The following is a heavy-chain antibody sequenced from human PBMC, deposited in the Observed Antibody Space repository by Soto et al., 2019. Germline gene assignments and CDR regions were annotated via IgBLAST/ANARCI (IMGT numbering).Heavy chain of an antibody. V-gene: IGHV1-18*04. J-gene: IGHJ6*02. CDR1: GYTFTSYG. CDR2: ISAYNGNT. D-gene: IGHD5-12*01. CDR3: ARVGGYSGYDSYYYYGMDV. Sequence: QVQLVQSGAEVKKPGASVKVSCKASGYTFTSYGISWVRQAPGQGLEWMGWISAYNGNTNYAQKLQGRVTMTTDTSTSTADMELRSLRSDDTAVYYCARVGGYSGYDSYYYYGMDVWGQGTTVTVSS.